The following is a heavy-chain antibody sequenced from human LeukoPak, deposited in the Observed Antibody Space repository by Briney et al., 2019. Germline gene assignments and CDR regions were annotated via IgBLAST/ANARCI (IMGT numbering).Heavy chain of an antibody. J-gene: IGHJ5*01. CDR2: ISGDGGST. CDR1: GFSLDDYA. Sequence: PGGSLRLSCAAPGFSLDDYAIHWVRQAPGKGLEWVSLISGDGGSTFYADSVKGRLTISRDNSKNSLYLQMSSLRSEDTALYYCARESDSSGWYDSWGQGTLVTVSS. D-gene: IGHD3-22*01. CDR3: ARESDSSGWYDS. V-gene: IGHV3-43*02.